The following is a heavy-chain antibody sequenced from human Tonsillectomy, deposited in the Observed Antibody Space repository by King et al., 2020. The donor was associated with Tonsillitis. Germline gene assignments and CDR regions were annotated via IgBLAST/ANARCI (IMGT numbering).Heavy chain of an antibody. D-gene: IGHD5-12*01. CDR1: GGTFSNYA. V-gene: IGHV1-69*09. Sequence: QLVQSGAEVKKPGSSVKVSCKASGGTFSNYAISGVRQAPGQGLEWMGRIIPILGMANYTQKFQGRVTITADKSTTTASMELSSLRSEDTAVYYCARAPLALVATIGYYYYGLDVWGQGTTVTVSS. CDR3: ARAPLALVATIGYYYYGLDV. CDR2: IIPILGMA. J-gene: IGHJ6*02.